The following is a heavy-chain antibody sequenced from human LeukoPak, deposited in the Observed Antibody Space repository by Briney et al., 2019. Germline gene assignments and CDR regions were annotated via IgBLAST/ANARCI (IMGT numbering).Heavy chain of an antibody. Sequence: SQTLSLTCAISGDSVSSNSAAWNWIRQSPSRGLEWLGRTYYRSNWYNGYAVSVKSRITINPDTSKNQLSLHLNSVTPEGTAVYYCARGGYFAFDIWGQGTTVTVSS. D-gene: IGHD1-26*01. V-gene: IGHV6-1*01. CDR3: ARGGYFAFDI. J-gene: IGHJ3*02. CDR2: TYYRSNWYN. CDR1: GDSVSSNSAA.